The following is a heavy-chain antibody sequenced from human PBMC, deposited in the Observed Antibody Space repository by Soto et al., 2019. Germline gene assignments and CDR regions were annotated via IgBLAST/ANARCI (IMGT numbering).Heavy chain of an antibody. CDR1: GYTFTNYG. Sequence: ATVKVSCQASGYTFTNYGISWVRQAPGQGLEWMGWISAYNGNTNYAQKLQGRVTMTTDTSTSTAYMELRSLRSDDTAVYYCARGNIVGAPNGAFDIWGQGTMVTVSS. J-gene: IGHJ3*02. V-gene: IGHV1-18*01. D-gene: IGHD1-26*01. CDR2: ISAYNGNT. CDR3: ARGNIVGAPNGAFDI.